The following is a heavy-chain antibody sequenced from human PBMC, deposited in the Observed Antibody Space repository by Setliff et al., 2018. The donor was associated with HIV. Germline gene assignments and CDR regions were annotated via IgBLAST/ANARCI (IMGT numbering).Heavy chain of an antibody. Sequence: SVKVSCKASGGTFSSYAISWVRQAPGQGLEWMGGIIPIFGTANYAQKFQGRVTITTDESTSTAYMELSSLRSEDTAVYYCARDPRTYYYDSSAYYVAGWGYWGQGTLVTVSS. V-gene: IGHV1-69*05. CDR1: GGTFSSYA. J-gene: IGHJ4*02. CDR3: ARDPRTYYYDSSAYYVAGWGY. CDR2: IIPIFGTA. D-gene: IGHD3-22*01.